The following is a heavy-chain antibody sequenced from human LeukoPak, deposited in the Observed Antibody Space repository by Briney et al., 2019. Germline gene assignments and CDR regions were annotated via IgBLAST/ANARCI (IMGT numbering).Heavy chain of an antibody. V-gene: IGHV1-3*03. J-gene: IGHJ4*02. Sequence: ASVKVSCKASGYTFTSYAMHWVRQAPGQRLEWMGWINACNGNTKYSQEFQGRVTITSDTSASTAYMELSSRRSEDKAVYYCARATVTQIIDYWGQGTLVTVSS. CDR1: GYTFTSYA. CDR3: ARATVTQIIDY. CDR2: INACNGNT. D-gene: IGHD4-17*01.